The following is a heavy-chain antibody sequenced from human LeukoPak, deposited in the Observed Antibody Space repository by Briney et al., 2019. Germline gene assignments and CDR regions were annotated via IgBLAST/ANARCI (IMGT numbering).Heavy chain of an antibody. D-gene: IGHD3-22*01. CDR3: ARQPYYYDSNGYYRIWFDP. Sequence: GESLNISCTGSGYSFTNYWIAWVRQMPGKGLEWMGIIYPGDSDTRYSPSFQGQVTISADKSISTAYLQWSSLKASDTAMYYCARQPYYYDSNGYYRIWFDPWGQGTLVTVSS. CDR2: IYPGDSDT. J-gene: IGHJ5*02. CDR1: GYSFTNYW. V-gene: IGHV5-51*01.